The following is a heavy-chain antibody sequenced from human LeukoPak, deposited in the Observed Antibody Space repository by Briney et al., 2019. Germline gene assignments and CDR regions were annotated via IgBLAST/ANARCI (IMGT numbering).Heavy chain of an antibody. Sequence: ETLSLTCAVSGGSLSSSNWWSWVRQAPGKGLEWVSSISGSGGGTYYADSVKGRFTISRDNSKNTLYLQMNSLRAEDTAVYYCADRGWYFDYFDYWGQGTLVTVSS. CDR3: ADRGWYFDYFDY. V-gene: IGHV3-23*01. CDR2: ISGSGGGT. J-gene: IGHJ4*02. CDR1: GGSLSSSN. D-gene: IGHD6-19*01.